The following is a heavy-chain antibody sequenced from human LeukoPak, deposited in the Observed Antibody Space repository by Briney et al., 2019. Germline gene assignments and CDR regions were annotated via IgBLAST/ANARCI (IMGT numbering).Heavy chain of an antibody. J-gene: IGHJ5*02. D-gene: IGHD3/OR15-3a*01. CDR3: ARGPPAGYFTYWFDP. V-gene: IGHV3-21*01. CDR2: IGSSSSYI. CDR1: GFTFGTYS. Sequence: PGGSLRLSCAASGFTFGTYSMNWVRQAPGKGLEWVSSIGSSSSYIYYIDSVKGRFTISRDNAKNSLYLQMNSLRAEDTAVYYCARGPPAGYFTYWFDPWGQGTLVTVSS.